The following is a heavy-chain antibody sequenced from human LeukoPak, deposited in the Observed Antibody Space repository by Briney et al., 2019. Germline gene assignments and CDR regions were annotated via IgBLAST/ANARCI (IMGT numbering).Heavy chain of an antibody. CDR1: GASISTYY. V-gene: IGHV4-4*07. CDR2: IYTSGST. D-gene: IGHD1-26*01. J-gene: IGHJ4*02. Sequence: PSETLSLTCTVSGASISTYYWTWIRQPAGKGLEWIGHIYTSGSTNYNPSLKSRVTMSVDTSKNQFSLKLTSVTAADTAVYYCARLGAGRFFDYWGQGTLVTVSS. CDR3: ARLGAGRFFDY.